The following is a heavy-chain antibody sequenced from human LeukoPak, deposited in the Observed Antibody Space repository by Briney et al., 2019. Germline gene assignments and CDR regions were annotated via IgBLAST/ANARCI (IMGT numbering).Heavy chain of an antibody. V-gene: IGHV3-23*01. Sequence: GGSLRLSCAASRFSFSRYAMSWVRQAPGKGLGWVSAISVSGGSTYYVDSVKGRFTISRDNSKNTLYLQMNSLRAEDTAVYYCAKASYSTGWDYGMDVWGQGTTVTVSS. J-gene: IGHJ6*02. CDR3: AKASYSTGWDYGMDV. D-gene: IGHD6-19*01. CDR2: ISVSGGST. CDR1: RFSFSRYA.